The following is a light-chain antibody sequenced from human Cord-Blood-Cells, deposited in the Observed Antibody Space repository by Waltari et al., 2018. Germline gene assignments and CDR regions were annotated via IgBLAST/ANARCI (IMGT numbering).Light chain of an antibody. CDR3: QQYNNWPLA. V-gene: IGKV3-15*01. Sequence: EIVMTQPPATLSVSPGERATLSCSASQSVSSNLAWYQQKPGQAPRLLIYGASTRATGIPARFSGSGSGTEFTLTISSLQSEDFAVYYCQQYNNWPLAFGQGTKVEIK. J-gene: IGKJ1*01. CDR1: QSVSSN. CDR2: GAS.